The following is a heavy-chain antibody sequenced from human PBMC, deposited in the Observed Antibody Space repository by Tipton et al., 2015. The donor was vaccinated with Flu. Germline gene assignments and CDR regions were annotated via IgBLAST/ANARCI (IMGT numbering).Heavy chain of an antibody. CDR3: ARGLHYYGSGNYYFDY. J-gene: IGHJ4*02. Sequence: TLSLTCTVSGGSISSSSYYWGWIRQPPGKGLEWIGSIYYSGSTYYNPSLKSRVTISVATSKNQFSLKLSSVTAADTAVYYCARGLHYYGSGNYYFDYWGQGTLVTVSS. CDR1: GGSISSSSYY. CDR2: IYYSGST. V-gene: IGHV4-39*07. D-gene: IGHD3-10*01.